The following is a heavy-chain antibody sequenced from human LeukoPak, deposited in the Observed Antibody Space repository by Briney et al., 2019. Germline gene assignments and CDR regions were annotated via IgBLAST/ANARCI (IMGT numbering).Heavy chain of an antibody. V-gene: IGHV3-7*01. J-gene: IGHJ4*02. D-gene: IGHD3-16*02. CDR1: GFTFSSYW. CDR3: ARDLMITFGGVIAPLGY. CDR2: IKQDGSEK. Sequence: PGGSLRLSCAASGFTFSSYWMSWVRQAPGKGLEWVANIKQDGSEKYYVDSVKGRFTISRDNAKNSLYLQMNSLRAEDTAVYYCARDLMITFGGVIAPLGYWGQGTLVTVSS.